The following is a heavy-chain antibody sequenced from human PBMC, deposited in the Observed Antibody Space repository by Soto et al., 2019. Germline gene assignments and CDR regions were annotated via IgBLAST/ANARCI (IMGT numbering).Heavy chain of an antibody. J-gene: IGHJ6*02. CDR2: IWYDGSNK. V-gene: IGHV3-33*01. CDR3: ARVKWELLYYYYGMDV. CDR1: GFTFSSYG. D-gene: IGHD1-26*01. Sequence: GGSLRLSCAASGFTFSSYGMRWVRQAPGKGLEWVAVIWYDGSNKYYADSVKGRFTISRDNSKNTLYLQMNSLRAEGTAVYYCARVKWELLYYYYGMDVWAQGTTVTVSS.